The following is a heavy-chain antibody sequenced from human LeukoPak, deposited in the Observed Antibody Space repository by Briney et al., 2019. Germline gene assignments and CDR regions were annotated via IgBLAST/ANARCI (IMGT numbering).Heavy chain of an antibody. CDR2: MNPNSGNT. CDR1: GYTFTSYD. J-gene: IGHJ4*02. CDR3: AIGIPALGTFDY. V-gene: IGHV1-8*03. D-gene: IGHD6-13*01. Sequence: ASVKVSCKASGYTFTSYDINWVRQATGQGLEWMGWMNPNSGNTGYAQKFQGRVTITRNTSISTAYMELSSLRSEDTAVYYCAIGIPALGTFDYWGQGTLVTVSS.